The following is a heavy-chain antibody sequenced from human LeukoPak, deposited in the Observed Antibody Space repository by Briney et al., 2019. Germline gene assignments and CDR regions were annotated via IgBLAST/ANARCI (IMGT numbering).Heavy chain of an antibody. CDR3: ARQELIVRGGGGEYYYYYFMDV. J-gene: IGHJ6*03. Sequence: GGSLRLSCAASGFTFSSFAMSWVRQAPGKGLEWVSSISVNAGNTYYAESVKGRFTISRDNSKNTLYLQRNSPRAEDTAVYYCARQELIVRGGGGEYYYYYFMDVWGKGTTVTVSS. D-gene: IGHD2/OR15-2a*01. V-gene: IGHV3-23*01. CDR2: ISVNAGNT. CDR1: GFTFSSFA.